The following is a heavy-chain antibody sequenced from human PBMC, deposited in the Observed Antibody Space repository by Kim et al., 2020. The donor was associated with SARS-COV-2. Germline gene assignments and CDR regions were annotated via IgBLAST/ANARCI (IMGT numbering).Heavy chain of an antibody. D-gene: IGHD3-10*01. Sequence: SETLSLTCAVYGGSFSGYYWSWIRQPPGKGLEWIGEINHSGSTNYNPSLKSRVTISVDTSKNQFSLKLSSVTAADTAVYYCARGVHYYGSGHDYWGQGTLVTVSS. J-gene: IGHJ4*02. CDR2: INHSGST. CDR3: ARGVHYYGSGHDY. CDR1: GGSFSGYY. V-gene: IGHV4-34*01.